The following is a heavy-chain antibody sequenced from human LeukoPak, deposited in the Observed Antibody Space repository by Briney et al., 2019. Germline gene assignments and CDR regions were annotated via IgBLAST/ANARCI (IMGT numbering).Heavy chain of an antibody. CDR1: GFTFSSYA. J-gene: IGHJ4*02. V-gene: IGHV3-64*01. CDR2: ISSNGGST. D-gene: IGHD6-13*01. CDR3: ARERYTSNDY. Sequence: GGSLRLSCAASGFTFSSYAMHWVRQAPGKGLEYVSAISSNGGSTYYANSVKGRFTISRDSSKNTLYLQMGSLRAEDMAVYYCARERYTSNDYWGQGTLVTVSS.